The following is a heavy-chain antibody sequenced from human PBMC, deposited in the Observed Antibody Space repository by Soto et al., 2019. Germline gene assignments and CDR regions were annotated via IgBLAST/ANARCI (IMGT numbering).Heavy chain of an antibody. CDR3: AKNRQFRSYYESAGHYDN. CDR2: ISGSGGAT. Sequence: EVELLESGGGLVQPGGSLRLSCVASGFTFKNYDMRWIRQAPGKGLEWVSGISGSGGATYYADAVKGRFTITRDNSKNTLYLQMNSLRAEDTAIYDCAKNRQFRSYYESAGHYDNWGQGTLVTVSS. J-gene: IGHJ4*02. V-gene: IGHV3-23*01. CDR1: GFTFKNYD. D-gene: IGHD3-10*01.